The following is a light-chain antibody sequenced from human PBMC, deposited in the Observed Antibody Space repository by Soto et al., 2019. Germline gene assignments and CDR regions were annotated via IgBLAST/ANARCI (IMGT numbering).Light chain of an antibody. CDR1: QTISSW. CDR3: QHYNSYSEA. CDR2: KAS. V-gene: IGKV1-5*03. Sequence: DIQMTQSPSTLSGSVGARLTITCRASQTISSWLAWYQQKTGKAPKILIYKASTLKSGVPSRFSGSGSGTEFNLTISSLQTDDFATYYCQHYNSYSEAFGQGTKVDIK. J-gene: IGKJ1*01.